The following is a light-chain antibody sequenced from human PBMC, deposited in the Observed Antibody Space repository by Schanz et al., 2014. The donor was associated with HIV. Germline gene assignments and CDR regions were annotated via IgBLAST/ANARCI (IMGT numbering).Light chain of an antibody. CDR2: DDD. J-gene: IGLJ2*01. CDR3: TSYAGRNGLV. CDR1: SSNIGAGYD. V-gene: IGLV1-40*01. Sequence: QSVLTQPPSLSGAPGQRVSLSCNGSSSNIGAGYDVHWYQQFPGTAPKLLIFDDDSRPSGVPDRFSGSKSGNTASLTVSGLQPEDEADYYCTSYAGRNGLVFGGGTKLTVL.